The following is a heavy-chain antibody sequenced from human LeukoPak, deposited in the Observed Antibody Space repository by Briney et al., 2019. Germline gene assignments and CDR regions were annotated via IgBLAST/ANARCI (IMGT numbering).Heavy chain of an antibody. CDR3: ARERLLRYDY. Sequence: PSRTLSLTCTVSGDSISSGVYYWSWIRQHPGKGLEFIGYIYNSGNTYYNPSLKRRLFISVDTSKNQFSRKLSSVTAADTALYFCARERLLRYDYWGQGTLVTVSS. D-gene: IGHD2-21*01. V-gene: IGHV4-31*03. J-gene: IGHJ4*02. CDR2: IYNSGNT. CDR1: GDSISSGVYY.